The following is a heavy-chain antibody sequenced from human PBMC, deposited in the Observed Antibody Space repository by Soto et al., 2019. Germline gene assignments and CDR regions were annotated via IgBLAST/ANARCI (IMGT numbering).Heavy chain of an antibody. J-gene: IGHJ4*02. CDR3: ARFRRNYFDD. V-gene: IGHV4-59*01. D-gene: IGHD3-10*01. Sequence: SATLSLTCTVSGGSTSSDNYWSWIRQPPGKGLEWIGHIYYSGNTDYNPSLKSRLAISLDSSKNQFSLKLSSVTAADTAVYYCARFRRNYFDDWGQGTLVTVSS. CDR2: IYYSGNT. CDR1: GGSTSSDNY.